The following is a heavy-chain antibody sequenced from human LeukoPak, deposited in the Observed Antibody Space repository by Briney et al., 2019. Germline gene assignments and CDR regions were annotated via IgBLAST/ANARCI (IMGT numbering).Heavy chain of an antibody. D-gene: IGHD3-16*01. CDR3: AKDDAWLRFGE. CDR2: ISWNSGSI. CDR1: GFTFSSYW. Sequence: GGSLRLSCAASGFTFSSYWMSWVRQAPGKGLEWVSGISWNSGSIGYADSVKGRFTISRDNSKNTVYLEVSSLTAEDTAVYYCAKDDAWLRFGEWSQGTLVTVSS. J-gene: IGHJ4*02. V-gene: IGHV3-23*01.